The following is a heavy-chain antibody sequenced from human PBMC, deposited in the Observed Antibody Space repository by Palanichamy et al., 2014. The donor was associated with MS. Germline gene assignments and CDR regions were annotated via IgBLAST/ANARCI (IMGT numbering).Heavy chain of an antibody. CDR1: GGFIGTYY. CDR3: ARGDRRATTVKYTSSAIWFDP. V-gene: IGHV4-59*01. CDR2: MSYRGNT. Sequence: QVQLQESGPGLVKPSETLSLTCSVSGGFIGTYYWSWIRQPPGRGLEWIGYMSYRGNTEYNPSLNSRITISGDTSKNQFSLKMSSVTAADTAVYYCARGDRRATTVKYTSSAIWFDPWGQGTLVTVSS. D-gene: IGHD6-6*01. J-gene: IGHJ5*02.